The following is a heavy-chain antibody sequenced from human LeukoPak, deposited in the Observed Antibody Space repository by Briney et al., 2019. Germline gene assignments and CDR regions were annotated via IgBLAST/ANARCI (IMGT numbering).Heavy chain of an antibody. CDR2: ITWDGSIS. Sequence: GGSLRLSCAASGFTLDDYIMHWVRQAPGQGLEWVWLITWDGSISYFTDSVKGRFTTSRDNANNALYLQMNSLRAEDTAVYYCAELGITMIGGVWGKGTTVTISS. CDR1: GFTLDDYI. J-gene: IGHJ6*04. V-gene: IGHV3-43*01. D-gene: IGHD3-10*02. CDR3: AELGITMIGGV.